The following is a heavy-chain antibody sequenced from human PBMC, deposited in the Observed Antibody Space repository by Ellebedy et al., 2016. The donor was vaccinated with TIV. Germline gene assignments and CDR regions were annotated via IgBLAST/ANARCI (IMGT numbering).Heavy chain of an antibody. CDR2: ISSSGGII. CDR1: GFIFSDYY. CDR3: ARDSRFIGQQHNWFDP. Sequence: GGSLRLSCAASGFIFSDYYMSWIRQAPGKGLEWVSYISSSGGIIYYADSVKGRFTISRDNAKNSLYLQMNSLRAEDTAVYYCARDSRFIGQQHNWFDPWGQGTLVTVSS. J-gene: IGHJ5*02. V-gene: IGHV3-11*01. D-gene: IGHD2-15*01.